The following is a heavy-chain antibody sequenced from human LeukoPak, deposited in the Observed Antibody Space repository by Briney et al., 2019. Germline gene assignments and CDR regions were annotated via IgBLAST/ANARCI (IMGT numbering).Heavy chain of an antibody. CDR1: GGSISSHY. CDR2: IYYSGST. Sequence: PLETLSLTCTVSGGSISSHYWSWIRQPPGKGLEWIGYIYYSGSTNYNPSLKSRVTISVDTSKNQFSLKLSSVTAADTAVYYCARSRITIFGVAPCWFDPWGQGTLVTVSS. CDR3: ARSRITIFGVAPCWFDP. D-gene: IGHD3-3*01. V-gene: IGHV4-59*11. J-gene: IGHJ5*02.